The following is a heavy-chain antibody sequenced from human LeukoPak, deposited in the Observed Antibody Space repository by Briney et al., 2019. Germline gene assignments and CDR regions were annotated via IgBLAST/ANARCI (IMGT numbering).Heavy chain of an antibody. D-gene: IGHD3-10*01. CDR1: GDPISSGGYY. J-gene: IGHJ3*02. Sequence: SQTLSLTCTVSGDPISSGGYYWNWIRQHPGKGLEWIGYIYYSGSTYYNPSLKSRVSMSVDTSKDHFSLKLSSVTAADTAVYYCARVEGSWAFDIWGLGTMVTVSS. CDR2: IYYSGST. CDR3: ARVEGSWAFDI. V-gene: IGHV4-31*03.